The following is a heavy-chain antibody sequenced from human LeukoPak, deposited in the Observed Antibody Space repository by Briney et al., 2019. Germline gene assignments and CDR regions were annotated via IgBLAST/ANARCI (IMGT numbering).Heavy chain of an antibody. V-gene: IGHV3-9*01. D-gene: IGHD4-17*01. CDR3: ARGSDYGDLEPPY. CDR2: ISWNSGSI. Sequence: GRSLRLSCAASGFTFDDYAMHWVRQAPGKGLEWVSGISWNSGSIGYADSVKGRFTISRDNAKNSLYLQMNSLRAEDTAVYYCARGSDYGDLEPPYWGQGTLVTVSS. CDR1: GFTFDDYA. J-gene: IGHJ4*02.